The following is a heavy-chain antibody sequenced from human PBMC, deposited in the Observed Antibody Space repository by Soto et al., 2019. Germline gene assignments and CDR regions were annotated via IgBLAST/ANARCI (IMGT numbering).Heavy chain of an antibody. CDR3: ATGSSGAAG. CDR2: ISYDGSNK. J-gene: IGHJ4*02. V-gene: IGHV3-30*03. Sequence: QVQLVESGGGVVQPGRSLRLSCAASGFTFSSYGMHWVRQAPGKGLEWVAVISYDGSNKYYADSVKGRFTISRDNSKKTLYLQMNSLRAEETAVYYCATGSSGAAGWGQGTLVTVSS. D-gene: IGHD6-19*01. CDR1: GFTFSSYG.